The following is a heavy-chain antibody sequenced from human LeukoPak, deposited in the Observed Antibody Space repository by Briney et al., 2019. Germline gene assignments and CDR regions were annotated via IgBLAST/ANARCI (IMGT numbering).Heavy chain of an antibody. Sequence: VASVKVSCKASGGTFSSYAISWVRQAPGQGLEWMGGIIPIFGTANYAQKFQGRVTITADESTSTAYMELGSLRSEDTAVYYCARTIFGVVMDYYYYYYMDVWGKGTTVTVSS. CDR3: ARTIFGVVMDYYYYYYMDV. J-gene: IGHJ6*03. D-gene: IGHD3-3*01. V-gene: IGHV1-69*01. CDR2: IIPIFGTA. CDR1: GGTFSSYA.